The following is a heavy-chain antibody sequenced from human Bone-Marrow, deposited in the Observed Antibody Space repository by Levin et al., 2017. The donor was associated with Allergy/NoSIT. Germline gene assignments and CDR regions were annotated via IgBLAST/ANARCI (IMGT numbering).Heavy chain of an antibody. CDR2: IYWDDDR. J-gene: IGHJ4*02. D-gene: IGHD6-13*01. Sequence: SGPTLVKPTQTLILTCTFSGFSLSTNREGVAWIRPPPGKALEWLALIYWDDDRRYSPSLKSRLTITKDSSKKQVVLTLTNMDPVDTATYYCVYRAGSRGLKWGQGTLVTVSS. V-gene: IGHV2-5*02. CDR3: VYRAGSRGLK. CDR1: GFSLSTNREG.